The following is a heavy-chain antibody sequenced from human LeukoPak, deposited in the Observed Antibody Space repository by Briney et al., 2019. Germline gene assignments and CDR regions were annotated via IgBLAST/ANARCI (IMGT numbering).Heavy chain of an antibody. Sequence: ASVKVSCKASGYTFTSYGISWVRQAPGQGLEWMGWISAYTGNTNYAQKPQGRVTMTTDTSTSTAYMELRSLRSDDTAVYYCARDGVPAAMHYYYGMDVWGQGTTVTVSS. J-gene: IGHJ6*02. CDR3: ARDGVPAAMHYYYGMDV. CDR1: GYTFTSYG. D-gene: IGHD2-2*01. V-gene: IGHV1-18*01. CDR2: ISAYTGNT.